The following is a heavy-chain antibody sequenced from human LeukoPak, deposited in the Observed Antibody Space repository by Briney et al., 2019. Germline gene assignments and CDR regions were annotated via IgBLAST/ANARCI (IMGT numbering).Heavy chain of an antibody. CDR2: ISSSGEST. CDR1: GFSFSSYA. V-gene: IGHV3-23*01. J-gene: IGHJ4*02. D-gene: IGHD2/OR15-2a*01. CDR3: AKGGAAVLSPFDY. Sequence: QTGGSLRLSCAASGFSFSSYAMIWVRQAPGKGLEWVSVISSSGESTYYADSLKGRFTISRDNSKNTLSLQMNSLRAEDTAIYYCAKGGAAVLSPFDYWGQGTLVTVSS.